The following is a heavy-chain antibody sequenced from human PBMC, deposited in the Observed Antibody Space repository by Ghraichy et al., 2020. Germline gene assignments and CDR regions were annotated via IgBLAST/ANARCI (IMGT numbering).Heavy chain of an antibody. V-gene: IGHV3-21*01. Sequence: GGSLRLSCAASGFTFSSYSMNWVRQAPGKGLEWVSSISSSSSYIYYADSVKGRFTISRDNAKNSLYLQMNSLRAEDTAVYYCARPYCSGGSCYSDGWFDPWGQGTLVTVSS. D-gene: IGHD2-15*01. J-gene: IGHJ5*02. CDR1: GFTFSSYS. CDR3: ARPYCSGGSCYSDGWFDP. CDR2: ISSSSSYI.